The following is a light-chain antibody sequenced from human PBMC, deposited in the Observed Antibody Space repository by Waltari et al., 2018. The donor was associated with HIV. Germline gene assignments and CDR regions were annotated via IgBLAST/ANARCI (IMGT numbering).Light chain of an antibody. Sequence: QSALTQPPSASGSPGQSVTLSCTGTSSYVGGYNYVSWHQQHPGKAPKLMIYDVIKRPSGVPDRFSGSNSGNTASLTVSGLQPEDEADYYCSSHAGSKVVFGGGTRLTVL. CDR2: DVI. CDR1: SSYVGGYNY. V-gene: IGLV2-8*01. CDR3: SSHAGSKVV. J-gene: IGLJ2*01.